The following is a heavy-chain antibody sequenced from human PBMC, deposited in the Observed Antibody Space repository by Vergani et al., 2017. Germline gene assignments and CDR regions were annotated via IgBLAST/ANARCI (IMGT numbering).Heavy chain of an antibody. CDR2: IYYSGST. CDR1: GCSISSYY. Sequence: QVQLQESGPGLVKPSETLSLTCTVSGCSISSYYWSWIRQPPGKGLEWIGYIYYSGSTNYNPSLKSRVTISVDTSKNQFSLKLSSVTAADTAVYYCARGVDWIHPYYFDDWGQGTLVTVSS. D-gene: IGHD3/OR15-3a*01. CDR3: ARGVDWIHPYYFDD. V-gene: IGHV4-59*01. J-gene: IGHJ4*02.